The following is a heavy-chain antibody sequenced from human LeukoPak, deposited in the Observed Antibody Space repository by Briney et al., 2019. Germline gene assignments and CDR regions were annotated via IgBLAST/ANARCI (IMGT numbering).Heavy chain of an antibody. CDR3: ARSHDYGDYVLYFDY. J-gene: IGHJ4*02. CDR2: IYSGGST. CDR1: GFTVSSNY. Sequence: SGGSLRLSCAASGFTVSSNYMSWVRQAPGKGLEWVSVIYSGGSTYYADSVKGRFTISRDNSKNTLYLQMNSLRAEDTAVYYCARSHDYGDYVLYFDYWGQGTLVTVSS. D-gene: IGHD4-17*01. V-gene: IGHV3-53*01.